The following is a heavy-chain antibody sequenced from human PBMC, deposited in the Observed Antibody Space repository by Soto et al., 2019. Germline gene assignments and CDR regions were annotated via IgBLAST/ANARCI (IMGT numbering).Heavy chain of an antibody. CDR1: GFTLSRYG. V-gene: IGHV3-33*01. Sequence: QVQLVESGGGVVQPGRSLRLSCAASGFTLSRYGIHWVRQAPGKGLEWVAVIWYDGSTEYYADSVKGRFTISRDNSKNTVYLQMNSLRVEDTAVYYCARDVGSQGVWGQGTMVTVSS. J-gene: IGHJ3*01. D-gene: IGHD2-15*01. CDR3: ARDVGSQGV. CDR2: IWYDGSTE.